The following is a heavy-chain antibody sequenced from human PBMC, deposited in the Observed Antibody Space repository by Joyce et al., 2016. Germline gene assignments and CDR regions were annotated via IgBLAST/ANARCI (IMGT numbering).Heavy chain of an antibody. V-gene: IGHV4-39*01. CDR2: IYYSGSI. J-gene: IGHJ4*02. D-gene: IGHD4-17*01. CDR3: ARLFGDYGGCFDY. Sequence: QLQLQESGPGLVKPSETLSLMCSVSGVSINNNRSSWAWIRQPPGKAPEWIGSIYYSGSIYYNMSLKSRVSISEHTSRIQFSLRLSSVSAADTAVYYCARLFGDYGGCFDYWGQGILVTVSS. CDR1: GVSINNNRSS.